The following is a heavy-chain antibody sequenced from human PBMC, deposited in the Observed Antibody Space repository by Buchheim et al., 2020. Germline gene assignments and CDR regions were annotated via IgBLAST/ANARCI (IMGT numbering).Heavy chain of an antibody. CDR2: ISYDGSKK. J-gene: IGHJ5*02. V-gene: IGHV3-30*14. CDR1: GFTFSSYA. Sequence: QVQLVESGGGVVQPGGALRLSCAASGFTFSSYAMQWVRQAPGKGLEWGAVISYDGSKKYYADSVKGRFTISRDNYKKKLYLQMNSLRAEDTAVYYCARGWFDPWGQGTL. CDR3: ARGWFDP.